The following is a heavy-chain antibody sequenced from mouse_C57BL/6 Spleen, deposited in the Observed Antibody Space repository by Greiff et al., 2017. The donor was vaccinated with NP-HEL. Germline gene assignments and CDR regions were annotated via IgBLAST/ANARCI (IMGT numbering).Heavy chain of an antibody. Sequence: EVQLVESGPGMVKPSQSLSLTCTVTGYSITSGYDWHWIRHFPGNKLEWMGYISYSGSTNYNPSLKSRISITHDTSKNHFFLKLNSVTTEDTATYYCARAYDYDGWYFDVWGTGTTVTVSS. CDR3: ARAYDYDGWYFDV. J-gene: IGHJ1*03. V-gene: IGHV3-1*01. CDR1: GYSITSGYD. CDR2: ISYSGST. D-gene: IGHD2-4*01.